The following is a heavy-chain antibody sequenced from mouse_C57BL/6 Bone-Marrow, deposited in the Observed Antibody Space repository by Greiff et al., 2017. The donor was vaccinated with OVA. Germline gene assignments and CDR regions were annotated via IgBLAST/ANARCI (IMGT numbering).Heavy chain of an antibody. Sequence: QVQLQQSGPELVKPGASVKISCKASGYTFTDYYINWVKQRPGQGLEWIGWIYPGSGNTKYNEKFKGKATLTVDTSSSTAYMQLRGLTSEDSAVDFCAREVYYRGFAYWGQGTLVTVSA. CDR1: GYTFTDYY. V-gene: IGHV1-84*01. CDR3: AREVYYRGFAY. CDR2: IYPGSGNT. D-gene: IGHD2-12*01. J-gene: IGHJ3*01.